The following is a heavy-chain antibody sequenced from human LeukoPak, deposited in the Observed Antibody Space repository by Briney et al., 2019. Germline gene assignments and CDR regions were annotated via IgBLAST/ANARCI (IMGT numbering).Heavy chain of an antibody. CDR2: IYTSGST. D-gene: IGHD1-26*01. CDR1: GGSISSGSYY. J-gene: IGHJ6*02. CDR3: ARDLEVGAIDYGMDV. Sequence: PSETLSLTCTVSGGSISSGSYYWSWIRQPAGKGLEWIGRIYTSGSTNYNPSLKSRVTISVDTSKNQFSLKLSSVTAADTAVYYCARDLEVGAIDYGMDVWGQGTTVTVSS. V-gene: IGHV4-61*02.